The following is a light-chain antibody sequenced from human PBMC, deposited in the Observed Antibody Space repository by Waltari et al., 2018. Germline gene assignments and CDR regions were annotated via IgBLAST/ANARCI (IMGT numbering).Light chain of an antibody. CDR3: QSYDRSLNIVL. J-gene: IGLJ2*01. Sequence: QSVLTQPPSVSGAPGQRVTTSCSGSSSNAGRFFAYWYQQLPGMAPKLLIYNTDKRPSGVSDRLSGSKSSTSASLTITGLQTEDEADYYCQSYDRSLNIVLFGGGTRLTVL. CDR1: SSNAGRFF. V-gene: IGLV1-40*02. CDR2: NTD.